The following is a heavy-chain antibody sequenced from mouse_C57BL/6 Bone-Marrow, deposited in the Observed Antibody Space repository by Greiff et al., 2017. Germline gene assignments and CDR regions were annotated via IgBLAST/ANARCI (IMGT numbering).Heavy chain of an antibody. Sequence: VQLQQPGAELVKPGASVKLSCKASGYTFTSYWMHWVKQRPGQGLEWIGMIHPNSGSTNYNEKFKSKATLTVDKSSSTAYMQLSGLTSEDSAVYYCATDSSGYGHYYAMDYWGQGTSVTVSS. V-gene: IGHV1-64*01. J-gene: IGHJ4*01. CDR1: GYTFTSYW. CDR3: ATDSSGYGHYYAMDY. D-gene: IGHD3-2*02. CDR2: IHPNSGST.